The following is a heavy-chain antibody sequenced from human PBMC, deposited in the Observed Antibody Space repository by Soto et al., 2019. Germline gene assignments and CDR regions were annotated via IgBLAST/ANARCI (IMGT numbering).Heavy chain of an antibody. D-gene: IGHD2-2*01. CDR3: ANNRAVVPAAMDPLDY. CDR2: ISGSGGST. V-gene: IGHV3-23*01. J-gene: IGHJ4*02. CDR1: GFTFSSYA. Sequence: GGSLRLSCAASGFTFSSYAMSWVRQAPGKGLEWVSAISGSGGSTYYADSVKGRFTISRDNSKNTLYLQMNSLRAEDTAVYYCANNRAVVPAAMDPLDYWGQGTLVTVSS.